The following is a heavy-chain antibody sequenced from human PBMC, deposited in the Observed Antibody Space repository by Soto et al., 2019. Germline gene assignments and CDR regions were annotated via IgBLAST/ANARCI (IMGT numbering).Heavy chain of an antibody. CDR1: GGSISSGGYY. CDR3: ERDRYYGSGSYYYLGYYYYGMDV. J-gene: IGHJ6*02. D-gene: IGHD3-10*01. CDR2: IYYSGST. V-gene: IGHV4-31*03. Sequence: SETLSLTCTVSGGSISSGGYYWSWIRQHPGKGLEWIGYIYYSGSTYYNPSLKSRVTISVDTSKNQFSLKLSSVTAADTAVYYCERDRYYGSGSYYYLGYYYYGMDVWGQGTTFT.